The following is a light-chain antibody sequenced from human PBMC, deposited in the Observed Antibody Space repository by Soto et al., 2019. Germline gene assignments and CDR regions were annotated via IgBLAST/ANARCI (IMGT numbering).Light chain of an antibody. CDR3: SSYTSSSTLV. Sequence: QSALTQPASVSGSPGQSITISCTGTSSDVGGYNYVSWYQQHPGKAPKLMIYEVSNRPSGDSNRFSGSKSGNTASLTISRLQAEDEADYYCSSYTSSSTLVFGTGTKVTVL. CDR1: SSDVGGYNY. V-gene: IGLV2-14*01. J-gene: IGLJ1*01. CDR2: EVS.